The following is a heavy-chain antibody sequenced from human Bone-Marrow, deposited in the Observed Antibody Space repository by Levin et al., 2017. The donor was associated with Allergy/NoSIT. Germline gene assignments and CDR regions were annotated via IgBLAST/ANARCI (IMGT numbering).Heavy chain of an antibody. J-gene: IGHJ3*02. Sequence: SETLSLTCAVSGSFNGFYWTWIRQFPDKGLEWIGQIDLTGSSNLNPSLKSRLSISVDSSKNQFSLRLSSVTGADTCVYYCARALRGLRDFDIWGPGTMVIVSS. CDR3: ARALRGLRDFDI. D-gene: IGHD6-25*01. V-gene: IGHV4-34*01. CDR1: GSFNGFY. CDR2: IDLTGSS.